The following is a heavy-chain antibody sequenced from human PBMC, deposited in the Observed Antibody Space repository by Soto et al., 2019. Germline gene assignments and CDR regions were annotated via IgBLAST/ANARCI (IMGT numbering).Heavy chain of an antibody. D-gene: IGHD3-10*01. V-gene: IGHV4-39*01. CDR2: IYYSGST. CDR3: ARLRNSSGSLHYFDY. J-gene: IGHJ4*02. CDR1: GDSIISSSYY. Sequence: SETLSLTCTVSGDSIISSSYYWGWIRQPPGKGLEWIGSIYYSGSTYYNPSLKSRVTISVDTSKNQFSLKLSSVTAADTAVYYCARLRNSSGSLHYFDYWGQGTLVTVS.